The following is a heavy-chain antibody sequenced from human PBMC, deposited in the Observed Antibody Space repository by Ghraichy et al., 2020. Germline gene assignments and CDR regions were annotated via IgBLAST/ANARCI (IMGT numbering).Heavy chain of an antibody. V-gene: IGHV4-59*01. CDR2: IYYSGTT. CDR1: GASMKNYY. Sequence: SETLSLTCTVSGASMKNYYWSWIRQPPGKGLEWIGHIYYSGTTNYNPTLKSQITMSVDTSRNQLSLKLTSATAADTAVYYCARIRDTGGWYDSFDIWGQGTMVTVSS. J-gene: IGHJ3*02. CDR3: ARIRDTGGWYDSFDI. D-gene: IGHD6-19*01.